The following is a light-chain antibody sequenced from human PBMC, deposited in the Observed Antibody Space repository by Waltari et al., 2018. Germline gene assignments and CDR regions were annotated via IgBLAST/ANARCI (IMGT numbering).Light chain of an antibody. CDR3: LQYNSYPWT. V-gene: IGKV1-5*03. Sequence: DIQVTQSLSTLSASVGDRVTITCRASQSIVVWLAWYQQKPGKAPRLLIYKASYLESGVPSRFSGSASGTAFTLTISSLQADDFATYYCLQYNSYPWTFGQGTTVEIK. CDR2: KAS. J-gene: IGKJ1*01. CDR1: QSIVVW.